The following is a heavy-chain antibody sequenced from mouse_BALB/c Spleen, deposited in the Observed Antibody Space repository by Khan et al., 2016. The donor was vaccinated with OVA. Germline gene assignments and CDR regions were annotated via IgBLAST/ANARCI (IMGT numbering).Heavy chain of an antibody. CDR2: IWAGGST. J-gene: IGHJ2*01. Sequence: QVQLKESGPGLVAPSQSLSITCTVSGFSLTSYGVHWVRQPPGKGLEWLGVIWAGGSTNYYSALLSRLSISKDNSKNQVYLKMNSLQTDDTAMYYCARLEDKWGQGTTLTVSS. CDR1: GFSLTSYG. V-gene: IGHV2-9*02. CDR3: ARLEDK.